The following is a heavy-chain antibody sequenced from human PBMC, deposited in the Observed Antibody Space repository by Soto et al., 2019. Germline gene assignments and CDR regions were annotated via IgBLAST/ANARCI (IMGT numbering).Heavy chain of an antibody. D-gene: IGHD6-13*01. V-gene: IGHV1-18*04. Sequence: QVQLVQSGAEVKKPGASVKVSCKASGYTFTSYGISWVRQAPGQGLEWMGWISAYNGNTNYAQKLQGRVTMTTDTSTSTDYMEVRSLRSDDTAVYYCARWYSSSWGWYYYYGMDVWGQGTTVTVSS. CDR2: ISAYNGNT. CDR3: ARWYSSSWGWYYYYGMDV. J-gene: IGHJ6*02. CDR1: GYTFTSYG.